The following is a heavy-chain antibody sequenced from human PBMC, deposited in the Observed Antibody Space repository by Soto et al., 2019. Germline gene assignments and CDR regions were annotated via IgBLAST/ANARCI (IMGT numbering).Heavy chain of an antibody. V-gene: IGHV1-69*06. Sequence: QVQLVQSGAEVKKPGSSVKVSCKASGGTFSSYAISWVRQAPGQGLEWMGGIIPIFGTANYAQKFQGRVTITADKSTSPAYTELSSLRYEDTAVYYCARVRGLAIVGVTYGMDVWGQGTTVTFSS. J-gene: IGHJ6*02. CDR1: GGTFSSYA. D-gene: IGHD3-3*01. CDR2: IIPIFGTA. CDR3: ARVRGLAIVGVTYGMDV.